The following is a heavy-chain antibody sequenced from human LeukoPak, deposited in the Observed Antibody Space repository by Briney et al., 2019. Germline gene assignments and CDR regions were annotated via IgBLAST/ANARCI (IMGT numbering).Heavy chain of an antibody. CDR3: ARGTYYYDSSGYLSFDY. J-gene: IGHJ4*02. CDR2: IWYDGSNK. CDR1: GFTFSSYG. Sequence: GGSLRPSCAASGFTFSSYGMHWVRQAPGKGLEWVAVIWYDGSNKYYADSVKGRFTISRDNSKNTLYLQMNSLRAEDTAVYYCARGTYYYDSSGYLSFDYWGQGTLVTVSS. D-gene: IGHD3-22*01. V-gene: IGHV3-33*01.